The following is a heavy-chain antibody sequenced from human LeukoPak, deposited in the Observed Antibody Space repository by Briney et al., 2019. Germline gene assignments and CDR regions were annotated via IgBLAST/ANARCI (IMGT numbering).Heavy chain of an antibody. V-gene: IGHV3-73*01. CDR1: GFPFSGSA. D-gene: IGHD2-15*01. CDR3: TMRIGAYAFDI. J-gene: IGHJ3*02. CDR2: IRSKTNSYAT. Sequence: GSLRLSRAASGFPFSGSAMHWVRQASGKGLEWIGRIRSKTNSYATTYAASLKGRFTISRDDSKNTAYLQMNSLKTEDTAVYYCTMRIGAYAFDIWGRGTMVTVSS.